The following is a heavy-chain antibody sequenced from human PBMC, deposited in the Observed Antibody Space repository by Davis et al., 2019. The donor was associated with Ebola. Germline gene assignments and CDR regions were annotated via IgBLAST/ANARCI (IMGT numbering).Heavy chain of an antibody. J-gene: IGHJ6*02. Sequence: TLSLTCTVSGGSISSSSYYWGWIRQPPGKALEWLALVDWDNNKFYSTSLKTRLTISKDTSKNQVVLTVTDMDTVDTATYYCARSSWDFWSGYYYYYGMDVWGQGTTVTVSS. CDR2: VDWDNNK. CDR1: GGSISSSSYY. V-gene: IGHV2-70*01. CDR3: ARSSWDFWSGYYYYYGMDV. D-gene: IGHD3-3*01.